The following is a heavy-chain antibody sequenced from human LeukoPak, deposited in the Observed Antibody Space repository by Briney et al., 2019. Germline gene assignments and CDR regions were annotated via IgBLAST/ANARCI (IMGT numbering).Heavy chain of an antibody. CDR3: ACRDLTSTWSFP. CDR1: GYSFTSYW. CDR2: IYPGDSRI. V-gene: IGHV5-51*01. D-gene: IGHD6-13*01. J-gene: IGHJ5*02. Sequence: GESLKISCQGFGYSFTSYWIGWVRQMPGKGMEWMGVIYPGDSRIRYDPSFQGQVTISVDKSISTAYLQWVSLKASDTAMYYCACRDLTSTWSFPWGQGTLVTVSS.